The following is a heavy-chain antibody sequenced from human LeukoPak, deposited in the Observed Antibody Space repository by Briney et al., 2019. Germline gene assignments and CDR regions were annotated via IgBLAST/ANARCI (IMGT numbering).Heavy chain of an antibody. J-gene: IGHJ3*02. CDR3: AKDPNGDYAGAFDM. CDR2: ISGSGGST. Sequence: GGSLRLSCAASGFTFSSYAMSWVRQAPGKGLEWVSAISGSGGSTYYADSVKGRFTFSRDNSKNTLYLQMNGLRAEDTAVYYCAKDPNGDYAGAFDMWGQGTMVTVSP. CDR1: GFTFSSYA. D-gene: IGHD4-17*01. V-gene: IGHV3-23*01.